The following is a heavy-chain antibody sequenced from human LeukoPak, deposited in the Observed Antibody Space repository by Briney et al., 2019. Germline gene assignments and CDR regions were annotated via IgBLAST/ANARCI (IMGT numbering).Heavy chain of an antibody. CDR1: GCTFKTYA. V-gene: IGHV1-18*01. CDR3: ARDPSNPSGWYIYFDS. CDR2: ISTYNGDT. Sequence: ASVHVSCKACGCTFKTYAFSGVRQAPGQGLAGMGLISTYNGDTKYAQKYLGRVTMTTDTSTTTAYIELRSLRSDDTAVYYCARDPSNPSGWYIYFDSWGQGALVTVSS. D-gene: IGHD6-19*01. J-gene: IGHJ4*02.